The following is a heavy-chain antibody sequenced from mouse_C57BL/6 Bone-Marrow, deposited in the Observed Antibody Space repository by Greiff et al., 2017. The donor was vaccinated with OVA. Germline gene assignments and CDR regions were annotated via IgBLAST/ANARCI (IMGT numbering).Heavy chain of an antibody. D-gene: IGHD4-1*01. J-gene: IGHJ3*01. CDR1: GFTFSDYG. CDR2: ISSGSSTF. V-gene: IGHV5-17*01. Sequence: EVKVVESGGGLVKPGGSLKLSCAASGFTFSDYGMHWVRQAPEKGLEWVAYISSGSSTFYSADTVKGRFTISRDNAKNTLFLQMTSLRAEDTAMYYCARLTGIAYWGQGTLVTVSA. CDR3: ARLTGIAY.